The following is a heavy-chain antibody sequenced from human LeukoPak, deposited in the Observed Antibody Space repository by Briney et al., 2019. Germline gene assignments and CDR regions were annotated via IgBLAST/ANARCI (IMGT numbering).Heavy chain of an antibody. CDR3: ASSRWIQLWSNLFGY. CDR1: GGTFSSYA. V-gene: IGHV1-69*13. Sequence: SVKVSCKASGGTFSSYAISWVRQAPGQGLEWMGGIIPIFGTANYAQKFQGRVTITADESTSTAYMELSSLRSEDTAVYYCASSRWIQLWSNLFGYWGQGTLVTVSS. J-gene: IGHJ4*02. D-gene: IGHD5-18*01. CDR2: IIPIFGTA.